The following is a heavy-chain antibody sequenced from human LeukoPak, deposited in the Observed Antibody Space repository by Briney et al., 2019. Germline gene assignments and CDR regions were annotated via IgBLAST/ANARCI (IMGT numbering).Heavy chain of an antibody. CDR2: IYYSGST. D-gene: IGHD1-26*01. Sequence: SETLSLTCTVSGGSISSSSYYWGWIRQPPGKGLEWIGSIYYSGSTYYNPSLKSRVTISVDTSKNQFSLKLSSVTAADTAVYYCARGSLGRSAPPRAFDIWGQGTMVTVSS. CDR1: GGSISSSSYY. J-gene: IGHJ3*02. CDR3: ARGSLGRSAPPRAFDI. V-gene: IGHV4-39*07.